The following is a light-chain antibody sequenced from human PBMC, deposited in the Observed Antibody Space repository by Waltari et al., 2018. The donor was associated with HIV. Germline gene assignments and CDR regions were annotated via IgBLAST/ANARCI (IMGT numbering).Light chain of an antibody. J-gene: IGKJ4*01. Sequence: ILLTQSPATLPLSPGDRATLSCRTSQSVSSYLAWYQQKPGQAPRLLIYDASNRATGIPARFSGSGSGTDFTLTISSLETEDFAVYYCQQRSNWPLTFGGGTKVEIK. CDR2: DAS. V-gene: IGKV3-11*01. CDR3: QQRSNWPLT. CDR1: QSVSSY.